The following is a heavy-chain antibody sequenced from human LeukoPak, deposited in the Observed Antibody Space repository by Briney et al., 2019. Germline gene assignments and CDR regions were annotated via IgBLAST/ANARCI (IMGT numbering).Heavy chain of an antibody. CDR1: GGSISSGSYY. CDR2: IYTSGST. J-gene: IGHJ6*03. D-gene: IGHD1-26*01. CDR3: ARDSGSYSHYYYYYYMDV. V-gene: IGHV4-61*02. Sequence: SQTLSLTCTVSGGSISSGSYYWSWIRQPAGKGLEWIGRIYTSGSTNYNPSLKSRVTISVDTSKNQFSLKLSSVTAADTAVYYCARDSGSYSHYYYYYYMDVWGKGTTVTISS.